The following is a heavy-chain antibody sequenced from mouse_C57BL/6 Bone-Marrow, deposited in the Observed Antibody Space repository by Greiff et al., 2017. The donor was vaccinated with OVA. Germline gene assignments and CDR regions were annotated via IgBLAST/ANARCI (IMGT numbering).Heavy chain of an antibody. CDR2: IYPGDGDT. V-gene: IGHV1-80*01. Sequence: QVHVKQSGAELVKPGASVKISCKASGYAFSSYWMNWVKQRPGKGLEWIGQIYPGDGDTNYNGKFKGKATLTADKSSSTAYMQLSSLTSEDSAVYFCHLPYYFDYWGQGTTLTVSS. CDR3: HLPYYFDY. J-gene: IGHJ2*01. CDR1: GYAFSSYW.